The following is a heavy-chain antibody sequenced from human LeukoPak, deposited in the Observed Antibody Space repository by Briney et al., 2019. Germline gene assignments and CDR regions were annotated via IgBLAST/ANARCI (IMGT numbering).Heavy chain of an antibody. V-gene: IGHV4-4*07. CDR2: IYTSGST. CDR3: ARVGYSSSWSAFDI. J-gene: IGHJ3*02. CDR1: GGSISSYY. Sequence: SETLSLTCTVSGGSISSYYWSWIRQPAGKGLEWIGRIYTSGSTNYNPSLKSRVTMSVDTSKNQFSLKLSSVTAADTAVYYCARVGYSSSWSAFDIWGQGTMVTVSS. D-gene: IGHD6-13*01.